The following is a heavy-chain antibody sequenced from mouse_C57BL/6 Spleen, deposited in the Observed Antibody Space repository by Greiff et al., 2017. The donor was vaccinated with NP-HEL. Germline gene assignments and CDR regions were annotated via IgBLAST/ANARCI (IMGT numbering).Heavy chain of an antibody. CDR2: IYPYNGVS. V-gene: IGHV1-31*01. CDR1: GYSFTGYY. Sequence: VQLKESGPELVKPGASVKISCKASGYSFTGYYMHWVKQSHGNILDWIGYIYPYNGVSSYNQKFKGKATLTVDKSSSTAYMELRSLTSEDSAVYYCARGYYGSSYWFAYWGQGTLVTVSA. CDR3: ARGYYGSSYWFAY. J-gene: IGHJ3*01. D-gene: IGHD1-1*01.